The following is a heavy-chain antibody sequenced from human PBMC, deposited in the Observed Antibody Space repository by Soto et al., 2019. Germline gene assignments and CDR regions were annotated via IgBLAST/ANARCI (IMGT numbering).Heavy chain of an antibody. D-gene: IGHD4-17*01. CDR3: ARRGIDYGDYGDWYFDL. Sequence: PSETLSLTCTVSGGSISSSSYYWGWIRQPPGKGLEWIGSIYYSGSTYYNPSLKSRVTISVDTSKNQFSLKLSSVTAADTAVYYCARRGIDYGDYGDWYFDLWGRGTLVTVS. V-gene: IGHV4-39*01. CDR2: IYYSGST. CDR1: GGSISSSSYY. J-gene: IGHJ2*01.